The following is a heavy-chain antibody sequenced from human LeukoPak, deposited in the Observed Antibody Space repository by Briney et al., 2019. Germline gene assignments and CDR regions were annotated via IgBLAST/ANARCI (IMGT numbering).Heavy chain of an antibody. CDR3: ARGRGATVITNFDY. D-gene: IGHD4-23*01. CDR2: ISPGDSDT. Sequence: GESLKISCKSSGYTFTGYWIGWVRQMPGKGLEWMGIISPGDSDTRYSPSFQGQVTMSADKSINTAYLQWGSLRASDTAMYYCARGRGATVITNFDYWGQGTLVTVSS. V-gene: IGHV5-51*01. CDR1: GYTFTGYW. J-gene: IGHJ4*02.